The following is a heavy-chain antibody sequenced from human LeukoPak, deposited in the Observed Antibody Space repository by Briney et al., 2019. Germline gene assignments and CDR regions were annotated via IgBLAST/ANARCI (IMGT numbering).Heavy chain of an antibody. J-gene: IGHJ4*02. CDR1: GFTFSSYS. V-gene: IGHV3-21*04. CDR2: ISSSSSYI. D-gene: IGHD1-7*01. CDR3: ARDRDWNSGFDY. Sequence: GGSLRLSCAASGFTFSSYSMNWVRQAPGKGLEWVSSISSSSSYIYYADSVKGRFTISRDNAKNSLYLQMNSLRSEDTAVYYCARDRDWNSGFDYWGQGTLVTVSS.